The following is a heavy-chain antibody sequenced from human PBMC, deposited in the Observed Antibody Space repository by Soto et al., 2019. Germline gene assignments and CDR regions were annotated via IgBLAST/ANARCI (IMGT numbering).Heavy chain of an antibody. CDR2: INSDGNIT. V-gene: IGHV3-74*01. CDR3: ARDLTTSSGRPHDY. CDR1: GFTFSSYW. Sequence: GGSLRLSCAASGFTFSSYWMHWVRQAPGKGLVWVSRINSDGNITSYADSVKGRFTISRDNAKNTLYLQMDSLRAEDTAVYYCARDLTTSSGRPHDYWGQGTLVTVSS. D-gene: IGHD3-22*01. J-gene: IGHJ4*02.